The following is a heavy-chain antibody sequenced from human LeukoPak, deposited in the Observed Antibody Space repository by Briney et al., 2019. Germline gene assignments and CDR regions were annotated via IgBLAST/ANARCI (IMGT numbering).Heavy chain of an antibody. CDR3: ARLCVVVVVAATGYYFDY. CDR2: IYYSGST. D-gene: IGHD2-15*01. J-gene: IGHJ4*02. CDR1: GGSFTGYN. V-gene: IGHV4-34*01. Sequence: PSETLSLTCAVYGGSFTGYNWNWIRQPPGKGLEWIGSIYYSGSTYYNPSLKSRVTISVDTSKNQFSLKLSSVTAADTAVYYCARLCVVVVVAATGYYFDYWGQGTLVTVSS.